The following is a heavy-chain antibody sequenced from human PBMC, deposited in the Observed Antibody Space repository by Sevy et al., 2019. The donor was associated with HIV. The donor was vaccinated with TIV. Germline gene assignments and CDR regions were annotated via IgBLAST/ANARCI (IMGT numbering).Heavy chain of an antibody. CDR3: ARFSGGSKGTAFDY. V-gene: IGHV3-53*01. D-gene: IGHD2-15*01. CDR2: IYSGGST. J-gene: IGHJ4*02. CDR1: GFTFSSYA. Sequence: GESLKISCAASGFTFSSYAMSWVRQAPGKGLEWVSVIYSGGSTYYADYVKGRFTISRDNSKNTVYLQMNSLRAEDTAVYYCARFSGGSKGTAFDYWGQGTLVTVSS.